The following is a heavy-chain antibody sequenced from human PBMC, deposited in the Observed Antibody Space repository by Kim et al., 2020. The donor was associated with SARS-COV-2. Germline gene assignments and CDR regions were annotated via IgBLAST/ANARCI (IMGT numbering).Heavy chain of an antibody. Sequence: ASVKVSCKTSGHFFTRDSIHWVRQAPGQGLEWMGGIDCGNGNTIYSQKFQGRVTFTTDTSASTAYMELSYLRTEESAVYYGLGGFYFDYWGQGNLVNVS. CDR1: GHFFTRDS. V-gene: IGHV1-3*01. CDR2: IDCGNGNT. J-gene: IGHJ4*02. D-gene: IGHD3-16*01. CDR3: LGGFYFDY.